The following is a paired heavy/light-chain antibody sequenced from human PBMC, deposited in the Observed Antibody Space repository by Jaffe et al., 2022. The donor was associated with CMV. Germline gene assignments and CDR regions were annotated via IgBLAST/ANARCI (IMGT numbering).Light chain of an antibody. Sequence: QSALTQPASVSGSPGQSITISCTGTSSDVGGYNYVSWYQQHPGKAPKLMIYDVSNRPSGVSNRFSGSKSGNTASLTISGLQAEDEADYYCSSYTSSSLYVFGTGTKVTVL. V-gene: IGLV2-14*03. J-gene: IGLJ1*01. CDR3: SSYTSSSLYV. CDR1: SSDVGGYNY. CDR2: DVS.
Heavy chain of an antibody. CDR3: ARDLYDSSGYYDIFYYYYYGMDV. V-gene: IGHV3-21*01. D-gene: IGHD3-22*01. J-gene: IGHJ6*02. CDR2: ISSSSSYI. CDR1: GFTFSSYS. Sequence: EVQLVESGGGLVKPGGSLRLSCAASGFTFSSYSMNWVRQAPGKGLEWVSSISSSSSYIYYADSVKGRFTISRDNAKNSLYLQMNSLRAEDTAVYYCARDLYDSSGYYDIFYYYYYGMDVWGQGTTVTVSS.